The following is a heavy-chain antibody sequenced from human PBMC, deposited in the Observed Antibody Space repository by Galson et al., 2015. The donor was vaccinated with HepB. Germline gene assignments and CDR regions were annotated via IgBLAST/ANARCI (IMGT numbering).Heavy chain of an antibody. Sequence: SVKVSCKASGYTFTGYYMHWVRQAPGRGLEWMGRINPNSGGTNYAQKFQGRVTMTRDTSISTAYMELSRLRSDDTAVYYCARVTTVTTKRYNWFDPWGQGTLVTVSS. V-gene: IGHV1-2*06. CDR3: ARVTTVTTKRYNWFDP. CDR2: INPNSGGT. CDR1: GYTFTGYY. J-gene: IGHJ5*02. D-gene: IGHD4-17*01.